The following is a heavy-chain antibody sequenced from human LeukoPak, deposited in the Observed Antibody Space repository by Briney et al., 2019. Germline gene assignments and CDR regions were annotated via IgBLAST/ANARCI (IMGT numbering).Heavy chain of an antibody. CDR3: ARDGYSLGAFDI. J-gene: IGHJ3*02. Sequence: GGSLRLSCAASEFTFSYYFMNWVRQAPGKGLEWVSSISSRSTYIYYADSVKGRFTISRDNAKNSLYLQMNSLRAEDTAVYYCARDGYSLGAFDIWGQGTMVTASS. V-gene: IGHV3-21*01. CDR1: EFTFSYYF. CDR2: ISSRSTYI. D-gene: IGHD1-26*01.